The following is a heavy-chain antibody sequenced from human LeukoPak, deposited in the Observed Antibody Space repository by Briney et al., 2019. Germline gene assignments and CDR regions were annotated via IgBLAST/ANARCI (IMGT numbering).Heavy chain of an antibody. V-gene: IGHV4-59*01. J-gene: IGHJ4*02. D-gene: IGHD1-26*01. CDR2: IYYSGST. CDR3: ASLVGATTLDY. CDR1: GGSISSYY. Sequence: PSETLSLTCTVSGGSISSYYWSWIRQPPGKGLEWIGYIYYSGSTSYNPSLKSRVTISVDTSKNQFSLKLSSVTAADTAVYYCASLVGATTLDYWGQGTLVTVSS.